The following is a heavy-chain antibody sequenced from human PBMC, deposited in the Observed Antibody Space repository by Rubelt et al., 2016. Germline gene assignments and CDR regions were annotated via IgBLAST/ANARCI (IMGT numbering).Heavy chain of an antibody. V-gene: IGHV1-3*01. D-gene: IGHD6-13*01. CDR3: ARAPRSTAAADY. CDR2: INANNGDT. J-gene: IGHJ4*02. CDR1: GYTFSSYK. Sequence: QVQLVQSGAEVKKPGASVKVSCKASGYTFSSYKMQWVRQAPGQRPEWMGWINANNGDTDYAQKVQGRVTLTTDKSTSTAYMELRSLRSDDTAVYYCARAPRSTAAADYWGQGTLVTVSS.